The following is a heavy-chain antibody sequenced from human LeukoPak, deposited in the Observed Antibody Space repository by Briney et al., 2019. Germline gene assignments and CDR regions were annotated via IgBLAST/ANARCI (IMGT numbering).Heavy chain of an antibody. CDR1: GYTFTGYY. V-gene: IGHV1-2*02. CDR2: INPNSGGT. D-gene: IGHD4-17*01. CDR3: ASVLTVTTRGAFDI. Sequence: ASVKVSCKASGYTFTGYYMHWVRQAPGQGLEWMGWINPNSGGTNYAQKFQGRVTMTRDTSISTAYMELSRLRSDDTAVYYCASVLTVTTRGAFDIWGQGTLVTVSS. J-gene: IGHJ4*02.